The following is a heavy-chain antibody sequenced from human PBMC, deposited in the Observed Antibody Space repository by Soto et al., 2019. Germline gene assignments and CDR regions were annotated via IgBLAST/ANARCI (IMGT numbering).Heavy chain of an antibody. V-gene: IGHV3-30-3*01. J-gene: IGHJ2*01. CDR1: GFTFSTYA. CDR3: ARPLWRDDYNWGYFDL. CDR2: ISYDGSNK. Sequence: QVQLVESGGGVVQPGRSLRLPCAASGFTFSTYAVHWVRQAPGKGLEWVAVISYDGSNKYYADSVKGRFTISRDNSKNTLYLQMNSLRAEDTAVYYCARPLWRDDYNWGYFDLWGRGTLVTVSS. D-gene: IGHD4-4*01.